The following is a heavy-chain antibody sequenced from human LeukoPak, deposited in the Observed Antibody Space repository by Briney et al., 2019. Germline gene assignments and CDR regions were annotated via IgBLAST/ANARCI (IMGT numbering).Heavy chain of an antibody. CDR3: ARDYYGSGSYHYIR. J-gene: IGHJ4*02. D-gene: IGHD3-10*01. CDR2: ISSGSTTK. Sequence: GGSLRLSCAASGFIFSSYSINWARQAPGKGLEWVSYISSGSTTKYYADSVKGRFTISRDNAKNSLYLQMNSLRAEDTAVYYCARDYYGSGSYHYIRWGQGTLVTVSS. CDR1: GFIFSSYS. V-gene: IGHV3-48*04.